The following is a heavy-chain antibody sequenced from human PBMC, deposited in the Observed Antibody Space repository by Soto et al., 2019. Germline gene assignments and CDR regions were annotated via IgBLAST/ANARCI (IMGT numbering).Heavy chain of an antibody. D-gene: IGHD3-22*01. CDR1: GGSFSGYY. CDR2: INHSGST. V-gene: IGHV4-34*01. Sequence: PSETLSLTCAVYGGSFSGYYWSWIRQPPGKGLEWIGEINHSGSTNYNPSLKSRVTISVDTSKNQFSLKLSSVTAADTAVYYCAREGVYYDSSGFDYWGQGTLVTVSS. J-gene: IGHJ4*02. CDR3: AREGVYYDSSGFDY.